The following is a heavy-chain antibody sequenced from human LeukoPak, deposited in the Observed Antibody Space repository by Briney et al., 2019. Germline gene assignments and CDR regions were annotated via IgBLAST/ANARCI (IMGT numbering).Heavy chain of an antibody. CDR1: GFTFSDYY. J-gene: IGHJ4*02. CDR3: VREHWELLPFDC. Sequence: GGSLTLSCAASGFTFSDYYMSWIRQAPGKGLEWVSYISSSGSTIYYADSVKGRFTISRDNAKNSLYLQMNSLRAEDTAVYYCVREHWELLPFDCWGQGTLVTVSS. CDR2: ISSSGSTI. V-gene: IGHV3-11*04. D-gene: IGHD1-26*01.